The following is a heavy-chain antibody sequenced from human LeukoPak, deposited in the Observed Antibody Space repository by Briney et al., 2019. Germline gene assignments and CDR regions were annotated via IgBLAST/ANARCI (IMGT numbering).Heavy chain of an antibody. D-gene: IGHD1-26*01. J-gene: IGHJ3*02. CDR3: ASPSGDDAFDI. CDR2: INAGNGNT. CDR1: GYTFTGYY. V-gene: IGHV1-3*01. Sequence: GASVKVSCKASGYTFTGYYMHWVRQAPGQGLEWMGWINAGNGNTKYSQKFQGRVTITRDTSASTAYMELSSLRSEDTAVYYCASPSGDDAFDIWGQGTMVTVSS.